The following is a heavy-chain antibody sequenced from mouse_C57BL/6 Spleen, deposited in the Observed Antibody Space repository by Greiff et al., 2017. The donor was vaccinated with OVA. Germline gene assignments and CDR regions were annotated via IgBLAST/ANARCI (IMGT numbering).Heavy chain of an antibody. Sequence: DVMLVESGGGLVKPGGSLKLSCAASGFTFSDYGMHWVRQAPEKGLEWVAYISSGSSTIYYADTVKGRFTISRDNAKNTLFLQMTSLRSEDTAMYYCQGGAMDYWGQGTSVTVSS. CDR2: ISSGSSTI. CDR1: GFTFSDYG. V-gene: IGHV5-17*01. J-gene: IGHJ4*01. CDR3: QGGAMDY.